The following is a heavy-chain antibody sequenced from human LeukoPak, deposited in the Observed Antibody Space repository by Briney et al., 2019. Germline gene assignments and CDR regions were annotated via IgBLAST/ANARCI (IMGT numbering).Heavy chain of an antibody. D-gene: IGHD3-22*01. CDR1: GGSISSSNW. CDR2: IYHSGST. Sequence: PSGTLSLTCAVSGGSISSSNWWSWIRQPPGKGLEWIGEIYHSGSTNYNPSLKSRVTISVDKSKTQFSLKLSSVTAADTAVYYCARAAYYYDSSGYFYYWGQGTLVTVSS. J-gene: IGHJ4*02. V-gene: IGHV4-4*02. CDR3: ARAAYYYDSSGYFYY.